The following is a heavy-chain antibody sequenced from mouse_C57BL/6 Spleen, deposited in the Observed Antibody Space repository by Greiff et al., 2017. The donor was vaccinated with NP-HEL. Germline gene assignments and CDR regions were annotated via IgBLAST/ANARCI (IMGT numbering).Heavy chain of an antibody. CDR2: IDPSDSYT. Sequence: QVQLQQSGAELVMPGASVKLSCKASGYTFTSYWMHWVKQRPGQGLEWIGEIDPSDSYTNYNQKFKGKSTLTVDKSSSTAYMQLSSLTSEDSAVYYCARGGTGTPFDYWGQGTTLTVSS. CDR3: ARGGTGTPFDY. D-gene: IGHD4-1*01. CDR1: GYTFTSYW. V-gene: IGHV1-69*01. J-gene: IGHJ2*01.